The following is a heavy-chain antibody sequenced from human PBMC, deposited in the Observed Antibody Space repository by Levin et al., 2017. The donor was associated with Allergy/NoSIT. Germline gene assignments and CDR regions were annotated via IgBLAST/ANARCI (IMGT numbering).Heavy chain of an antibody. CDR2: IIPIFGTA. J-gene: IGHJ6*02. V-gene: IGHV1-69*13. Sequence: SVKVSCKASGGTFSSYAISWVRQAPGQGLEWMGGIIPIFGTANYAQKFQGRVTITADESTSTAYMELSSLRSEDTAVYYCASAWRWLQPKYYYYYGMDVWGQGTTVTVSS. CDR1: GGTFSSYA. D-gene: IGHD5-24*01. CDR3: ASAWRWLQPKYYYYYGMDV.